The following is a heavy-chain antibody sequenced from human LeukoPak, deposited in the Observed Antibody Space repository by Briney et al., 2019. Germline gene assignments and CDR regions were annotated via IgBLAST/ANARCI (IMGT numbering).Heavy chain of an antibody. D-gene: IGHD5-18*01. V-gene: IGHV3-48*01. CDR3: AREDTAMVMGY. CDR1: GLTFSSYS. CDR2: ISSSSSTI. Sequence: PGGSLRLSCAASGLTFSSYSMNWVRQAPGRGLEWVSYISSSSSTIYYADSVKGRFTISRDNAKNSLYLQMNSLRAEDTAVYYCAREDTAMVMGYWGQGTLVTVSS. J-gene: IGHJ4*02.